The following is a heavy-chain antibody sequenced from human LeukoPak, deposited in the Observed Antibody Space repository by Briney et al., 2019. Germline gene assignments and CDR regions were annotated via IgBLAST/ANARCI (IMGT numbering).Heavy chain of an antibody. D-gene: IGHD1-26*01. CDR3: ARQDFGIVGASDY. J-gene: IGHJ4*02. V-gene: IGHV4-39*01. CDR1: GGSISSSSYY. CDR2: IYDSGCT. Sequence: PSETLSLTCTVSGGSISSSSYYWGWIRQPPGKGLEWIGSIYDSGCTYSYPSLNCRFSISVDSSKDQFSLKLSSVTAADTGVYYCARQDFGIVGASDYWGQGTLVTVSS.